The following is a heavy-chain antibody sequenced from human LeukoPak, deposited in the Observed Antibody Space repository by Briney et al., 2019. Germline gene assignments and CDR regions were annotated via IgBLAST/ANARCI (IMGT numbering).Heavy chain of an antibody. V-gene: IGHV1-46*01. Sequence: ASVKVSCKASGYTFTSYYIFWVRQAPGQGLEWMGIINPRTGSTSYSQKFQGRVTMTRDMSTSTVYMELSSLRSEDTAVYYCATDLYSSSWAYFDYWGQGTLVTVSS. CDR3: ATDLYSSSWAYFDY. J-gene: IGHJ4*02. D-gene: IGHD6-13*01. CDR1: GYTFTSYY. CDR2: INPRTGST.